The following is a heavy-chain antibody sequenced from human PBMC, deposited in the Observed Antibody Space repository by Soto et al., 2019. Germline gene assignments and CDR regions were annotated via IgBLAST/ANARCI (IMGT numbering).Heavy chain of an antibody. Sequence: QVQLQESGPRLVKPSETLSLTCSVSGVSIGSHFWSWIRQAPGKGPELVGYIYHTVNTNYNPALKSRVTISMDTSENQLSLQLSSVTAADTAVYYCARLQYTVVTALDIGGQGTMVTVSS. J-gene: IGHJ3*02. CDR2: IYHTVNT. D-gene: IGHD2-15*01. V-gene: IGHV4-59*11. CDR3: ARLQYTVVTALDI. CDR1: GVSIGSHF.